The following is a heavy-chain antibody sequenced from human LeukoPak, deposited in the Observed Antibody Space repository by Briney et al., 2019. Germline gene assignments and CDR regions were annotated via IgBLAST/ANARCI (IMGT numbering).Heavy chain of an antibody. CDR1: GYTFTGYY. J-gene: IGHJ4*02. CDR3: ARSRQIPSYSSSSVLGY. Sequence: ASVKVSCKASGYTFTGYYMHWVRQAPGQGLEWMGWINPNSGGTNYAQKFQGRVTMTRDTSISTAYMELSRLRSDDTAVYYCARSRQIPSYSSSSVLGYWGQGTLVTVSS. CDR2: INPNSGGT. D-gene: IGHD6-6*01. V-gene: IGHV1-2*02.